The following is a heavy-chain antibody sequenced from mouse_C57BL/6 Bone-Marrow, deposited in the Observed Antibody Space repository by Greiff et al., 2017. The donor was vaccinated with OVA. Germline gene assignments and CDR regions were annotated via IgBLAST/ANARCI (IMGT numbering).Heavy chain of an antibody. V-gene: IGHV1-55*01. CDR1: GYTFTSYW. J-gene: IGHJ2*01. Sequence: QVHVKQSGAELVKPGASVKMSCKASGYTFTSYWITWVKQRPGQGLEWIGDIYPGSGSTNYNEKFKSKATLTVDTSSSTAYMQLSSLTSEDSAVYYCAGEDYFDYWGQGTTLTVSS. CDR3: AGEDYFDY. CDR2: IYPGSGST.